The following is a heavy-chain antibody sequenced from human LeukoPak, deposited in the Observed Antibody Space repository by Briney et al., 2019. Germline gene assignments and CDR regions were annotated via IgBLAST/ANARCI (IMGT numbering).Heavy chain of an antibody. CDR3: AKWGSWELLLDAFDI. D-gene: IGHD1-26*01. CDR1: GFTFSSYS. Sequence: GGSLRLSCAASGFTFSSYSMNWVRQAPGKGLEWVSSISSSSSYIYYADSVKGRFTISRDNSKNTLYLQMNSLRAEDTAVYYCAKWGSWELLLDAFDIWGQGTMVTVSS. V-gene: IGHV3-21*01. J-gene: IGHJ3*02. CDR2: ISSSSSYI.